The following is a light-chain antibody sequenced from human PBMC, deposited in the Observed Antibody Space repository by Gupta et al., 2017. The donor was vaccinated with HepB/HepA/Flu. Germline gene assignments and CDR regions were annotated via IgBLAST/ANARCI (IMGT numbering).Light chain of an antibody. V-gene: IGKV3-20*01. Sequence: EIVLTQSPGTLSLSPGERATLSCRASQSVSGYVAWYQQKPGQPPRLLIYDVFRRATDIPDWFSGSWCGSDFTLTISRLEPEDFALYYCQQYSSSRTFGQGTNLEIK. J-gene: IGKJ2*02. CDR3: QQYSSSRT. CDR1: QSVSGY. CDR2: DVF.